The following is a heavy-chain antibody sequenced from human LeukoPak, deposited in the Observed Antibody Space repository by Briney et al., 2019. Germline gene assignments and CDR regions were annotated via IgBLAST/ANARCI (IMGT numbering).Heavy chain of an antibody. V-gene: IGHV4-59*08. J-gene: IGHJ5*02. CDR3: ARAALYYDSSGYYP. D-gene: IGHD3-22*01. CDR1: GGSISSYY. Sequence: SETLSLTCTVSGGSISSYYWSWIRQPPGKGLEWIGSIYHSGSTYYNPSLKSRVTISVDTSKNQFSLKLSSVTAADTAVYYCARAALYYDSSGYYPWGQGTLVTVSS. CDR2: IYHSGST.